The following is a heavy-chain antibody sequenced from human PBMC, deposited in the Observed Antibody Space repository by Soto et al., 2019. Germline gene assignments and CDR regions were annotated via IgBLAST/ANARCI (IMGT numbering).Heavy chain of an antibody. Sequence: SETLSPTCNVSGGSVSSSDYYWGWIRQPPGKGLEWIGSVYYSGITYYNPSLKSRVTVSVDTPKNQFSLRLRSVTAADTAVYYCARHQDSYYKDHFDYWGQGALVTVSS. D-gene: IGHD3-10*01. J-gene: IGHJ4*02. V-gene: IGHV4-39*01. CDR2: VYYSGIT. CDR3: ARHQDSYYKDHFDY. CDR1: GGSVSSSDYY.